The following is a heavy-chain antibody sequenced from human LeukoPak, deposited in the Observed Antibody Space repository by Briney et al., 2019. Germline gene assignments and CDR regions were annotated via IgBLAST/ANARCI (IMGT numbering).Heavy chain of an antibody. CDR2: ISDSGGRT. CDR3: AKRGVVIRVILVGFHKEAYYFDS. V-gene: IGHV3-23*01. Sequence: GGSLRLSCAVSGITLSNYGMNWVRQAPGKGLEWVAGISDSGGRTNYADSVKGRFTISRDNPKNTLYLQMNSLRAEDTAVYFCAKRGVVIRVILVGFHKEAYYFDSWGQGALVTVSS. J-gene: IGHJ4*02. D-gene: IGHD3-22*01. CDR1: GITLSNYG.